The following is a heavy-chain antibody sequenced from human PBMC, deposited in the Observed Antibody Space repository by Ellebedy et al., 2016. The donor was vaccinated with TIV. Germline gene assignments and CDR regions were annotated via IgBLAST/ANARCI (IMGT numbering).Heavy chain of an antibody. CDR2: IYYSGST. V-gene: IGHV4-39*01. Sequence: SETLSLTCTVSGGSISSSSYYWGWIRQPPGKGLEWIGSIYYSGSTYYNPSLKSRVTISVDTSKNQFSLKLSSVTAADTAVYYCARQPPPHTDPWYFDLWGRGTLVTVSS. J-gene: IGHJ2*01. CDR1: GGSISSSSYY. CDR3: ARQPPPHTDPWYFDL.